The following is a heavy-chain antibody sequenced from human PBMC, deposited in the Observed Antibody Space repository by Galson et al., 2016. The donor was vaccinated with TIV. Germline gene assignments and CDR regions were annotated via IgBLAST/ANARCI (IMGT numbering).Heavy chain of an antibody. Sequence: TLSLTCAVSGGSISSGIYSWSWIRQSPGKGLEWIGYIFHSGNTNYNPSLESRVTVSIDTSTNQFSLQLGSVTAEDTAAYYCARDKYDSTTSYSYSGSDYWGQGTLVSVSS. V-gene: IGHV4-30-2*06. CDR3: ARDKYDSTTSYSYSGSDY. J-gene: IGHJ4*02. D-gene: IGHD2/OR15-2a*01. CDR1: GGSISSGIYS. CDR2: IFHSGNT.